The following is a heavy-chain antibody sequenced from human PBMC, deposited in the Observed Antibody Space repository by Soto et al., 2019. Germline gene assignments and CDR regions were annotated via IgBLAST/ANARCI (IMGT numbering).Heavy chain of an antibody. CDR2: VYYTGST. J-gene: IGHJ4*02. V-gene: IGHV4-59*08. CDR3: ARGIYSTSSFFDS. Sequence: SETLSLTCSVSGGSIFGYYWSWIRQPPGKGLEWIGYVYYTGSTTYNPSLKSRVTMSVDTSKNQFSLKLNSVTAADTAVYYCARGIYSTSSFFDSWGQGTLVTVSS. D-gene: IGHD6-6*01. CDR1: GGSIFGYY.